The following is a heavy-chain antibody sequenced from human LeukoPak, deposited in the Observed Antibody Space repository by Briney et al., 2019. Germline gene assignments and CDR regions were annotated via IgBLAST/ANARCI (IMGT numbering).Heavy chain of an antibody. CDR1: GFTFSSYA. Sequence: GGSLRLSCAASGFTFSSYAMSWVRQAPGKGLEWVSSISDSGGSTYYTDSVKGRFTISRDNSKNTLYLQMNSLRAEDTAVYYCAKSPYGAGDILDFWGQGTLVTVSS. CDR2: ISDSGGST. J-gene: IGHJ4*02. V-gene: IGHV3-23*01. CDR3: AKSPYGAGDILDF. D-gene: IGHD2-15*01.